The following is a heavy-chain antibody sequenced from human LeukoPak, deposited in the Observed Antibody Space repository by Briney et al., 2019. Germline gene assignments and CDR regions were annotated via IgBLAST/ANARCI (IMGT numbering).Heavy chain of an antibody. D-gene: IGHD5-12*01. Sequence: SETLSLTCTVSGGSISSYYWSWIREPPGKGLEGIGYIYYRGSTNYNPPLTRRIPISVGTSKNPSSLKLSSVTAADTAVYYCARRGYDADAFDIWGQGTMVTVSS. V-gene: IGHV4-59*08. CDR3: ARRGYDADAFDI. J-gene: IGHJ3*02. CDR1: GGSISSYY. CDR2: IYYRGST.